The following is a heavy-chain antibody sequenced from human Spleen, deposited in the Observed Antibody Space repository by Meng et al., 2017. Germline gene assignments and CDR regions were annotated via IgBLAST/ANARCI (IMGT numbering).Heavy chain of an antibody. CDR2: ISYDGSNK. V-gene: IGHV3-30*01. D-gene: IGHD6-13*01. CDR1: GFTFSSYA. J-gene: IGHJ1*01. Sequence: GGSLRLSCAASGFTFSSYAMHWVRQAPGKGLEWVAVISYDGSNKYYADSMKGRFTISRDNPKDTLYQQMNSLRAEDTAVYYCARRTGRIAQQLVLSAEYFQHWGQGTLVTVSS. CDR3: ARRTGRIAQQLVLSAEYFQH.